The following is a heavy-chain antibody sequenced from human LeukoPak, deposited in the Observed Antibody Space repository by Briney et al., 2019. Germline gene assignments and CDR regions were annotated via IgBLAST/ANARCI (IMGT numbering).Heavy chain of an antibody. V-gene: IGHV4-59*01. CDR1: GGSISSYY. D-gene: IGHD2-15*01. J-gene: IGHJ4*02. Sequence: SETLSLTCTVCGGSISSYYWSWIRQPPGKGLEWVGYIYYSGSTNYNPSLKSRVTISVDTSKNHFSLKLGSVTAADTAVYYCARLVVVVAARFDYSGQGTLATVSS. CDR2: IYYSGST. CDR3: ARLVVVVAARFDY.